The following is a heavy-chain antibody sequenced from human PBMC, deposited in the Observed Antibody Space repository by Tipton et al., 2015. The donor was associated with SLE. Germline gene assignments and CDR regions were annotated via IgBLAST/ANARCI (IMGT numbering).Heavy chain of an antibody. CDR2: IIPIFGTA. CDR3: AAHVGRIAAAGRGASGYYYYMDV. V-gene: IGHV1-69*01. D-gene: IGHD6-13*01. CDR1: GGTFSSYA. J-gene: IGHJ6*03. Sequence: QVQLVQSGAEVKKPGSSVKVSCKAFGGTFSSYAISWVRQAPGQGLEWMGGIIPIFGTANYAQKFQGRVTITADESTSTAYMELSSLRSEDTAVYYCAAHVGRIAAAGRGASGYYYYMDVWGKGTTVTVSS.